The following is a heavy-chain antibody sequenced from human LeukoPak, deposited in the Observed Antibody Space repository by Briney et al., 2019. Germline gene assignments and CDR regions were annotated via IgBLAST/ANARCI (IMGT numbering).Heavy chain of an antibody. CDR1: GFIVSDNY. D-gene: IGHD4-17*01. V-gene: IGHV3-53*01. Sequence: GGSLRLSCAASGFIVSDNYVTWVRQAPGKGLEWVSVIYPVGTYYAESVKGRFSISRDNSKNTVYLQMNSLRADDTAVYYCARGRDGDYVNWYDPWGQGILVTVSS. CDR3: ARGRDGDYVNWYDP. CDR2: IYPVGT. J-gene: IGHJ5*02.